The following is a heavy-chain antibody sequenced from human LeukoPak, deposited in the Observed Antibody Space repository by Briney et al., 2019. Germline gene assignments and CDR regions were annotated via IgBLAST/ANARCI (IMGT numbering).Heavy chain of an antibody. V-gene: IGHV3-23*01. CDR1: GFTFSSYA. Sequence: GGSLRLSCAASGFTFSSYAMNWVRQAPGKGLEWVSAISGSGGSTYYTDSVKGRFTISRDNSKNTLYLQMNSLRAEDTAVYYCAKDRGVHYYGAERGLYNWFDPWGQGTLVTVSS. CDR2: ISGSGGST. J-gene: IGHJ5*02. CDR3: AKDRGVHYYGAERGLYNWFDP. D-gene: IGHD3-10*01.